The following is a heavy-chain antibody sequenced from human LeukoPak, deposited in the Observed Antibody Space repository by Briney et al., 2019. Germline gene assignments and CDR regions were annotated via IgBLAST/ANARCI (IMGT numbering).Heavy chain of an antibody. J-gene: IGHJ5*02. Sequence: ASVKVSCKASGYTFTGYYMHWVRQAPGQGLEWMGWINPNRGGTNYAQKFQGRVIMTRDTSISTAYMELSRLRSDDTAVYYCARNIVGATTRWFDPWGQGTLVTVSS. CDR1: GYTFTGYY. CDR3: ARNIVGATTRWFDP. CDR2: INPNRGGT. V-gene: IGHV1-2*02. D-gene: IGHD1-26*01.